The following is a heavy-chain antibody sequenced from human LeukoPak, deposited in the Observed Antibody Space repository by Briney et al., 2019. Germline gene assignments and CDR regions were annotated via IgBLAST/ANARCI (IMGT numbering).Heavy chain of an antibody. V-gene: IGHV4-39*02. Sequence: SETLSLTCTVSGDSVSSTNYYWDWIRQPPGKGLEWIGSIYYSGSTYYNPSLKSRVTISIDTSKNHFSLKLSSVTAADTAVYYCARDDTGYSSGWSKDFDYWGQGTLVTVSS. J-gene: IGHJ4*02. CDR1: GDSVSSTNYY. CDR2: IYYSGST. CDR3: ARDDTGYSSGWSKDFDY. D-gene: IGHD6-19*01.